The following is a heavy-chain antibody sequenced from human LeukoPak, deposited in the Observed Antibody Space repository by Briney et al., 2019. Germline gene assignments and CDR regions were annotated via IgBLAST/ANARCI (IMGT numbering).Heavy chain of an antibody. V-gene: IGHV4-34*01. CDR3: ARGGRAYYYDSSGYTRFPDY. Sequence: SETLSLTCAVYGGSFSGYYWSWIRQPPGKGLEWIGEINHSGSTNYNPSLKSRVTISVDTSKNQFSLKLSSVTAADTAVYYCARGGRAYYYDSSGYTRFPDYWGQGTLVTVSS. CDR2: INHSGST. D-gene: IGHD3-22*01. J-gene: IGHJ4*02. CDR1: GGSFSGYY.